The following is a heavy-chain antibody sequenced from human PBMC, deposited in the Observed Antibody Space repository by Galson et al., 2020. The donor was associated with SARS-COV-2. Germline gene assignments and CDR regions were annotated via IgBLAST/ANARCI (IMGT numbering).Heavy chain of an antibody. D-gene: IGHD2-2*02. Sequence: SQTLSLTCAVYGGSSGDYYWSWIRQPPGKGLEWIGEINHSGSTNYNPSLKSRVTISVDTSKNQFSVKLSSVTAADTAVYYCATAYCSSTSCYISAFDIWGQGTMVTVSS. CDR2: INHSGST. CDR3: ATAYCSSTSCYISAFDI. J-gene: IGHJ3*02. CDR1: GGSSGDYY. V-gene: IGHV4-34*01.